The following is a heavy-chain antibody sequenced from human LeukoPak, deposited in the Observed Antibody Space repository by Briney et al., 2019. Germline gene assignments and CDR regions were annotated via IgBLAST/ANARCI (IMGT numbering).Heavy chain of an antibody. J-gene: IGHJ4*02. Sequence: GGSLRLSCAASGFTFSSYEMNWVRQAPGKGLEWVSYIGSSGSTIYYADSVKGRFTISRDNAKNTLYLQMNSLRAEDTAVYYCAKDTRFMITFGGVIANWGQGTLVTVSS. V-gene: IGHV3-48*03. CDR1: GFTFSSYE. D-gene: IGHD3-16*02. CDR2: IGSSGSTI. CDR3: AKDTRFMITFGGVIAN.